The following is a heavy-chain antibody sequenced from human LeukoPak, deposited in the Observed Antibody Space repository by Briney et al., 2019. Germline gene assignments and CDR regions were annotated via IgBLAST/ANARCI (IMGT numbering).Heavy chain of an antibody. J-gene: IGHJ5*02. CDR2: ISAYNGNT. D-gene: IGHD6-6*01. Sequence: ASVKVSCKASGYTFTSYGISWVRQAPGQGLEWMGWISAYNGNTNYAQKFQGRVTMTRNTSISTAYMELSSLRSEDTAVYYCARARIAARRLAWFDPWGQGTLVTVSS. CDR1: GYTFTSYG. V-gene: IGHV1-18*01. CDR3: ARARIAARRLAWFDP.